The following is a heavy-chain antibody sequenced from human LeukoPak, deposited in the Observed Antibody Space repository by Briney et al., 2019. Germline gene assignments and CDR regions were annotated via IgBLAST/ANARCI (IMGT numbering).Heavy chain of an antibody. D-gene: IGHD3-22*01. J-gene: IGHJ4*02. CDR1: GGTFSSYG. Sequence: ASVKVSCKASGGTFSSYGISWVRQAPGQGLEWMGWISAYNGNTNYAQKLQGRVTMTTDTSTSTAYMELRSLRSDDTAVYYCARDHGVSYYDSSGYSDYWGQGTLVTVSS. CDR2: ISAYNGNT. V-gene: IGHV1-18*01. CDR3: ARDHGVSYYDSSGYSDY.